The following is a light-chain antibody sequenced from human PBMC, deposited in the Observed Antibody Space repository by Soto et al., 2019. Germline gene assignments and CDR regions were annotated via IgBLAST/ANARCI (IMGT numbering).Light chain of an antibody. J-gene: IGKJ4*01. CDR2: GAS. V-gene: IGKV3-20*01. CDR3: QHYGSLVLT. Sequence: EIVLTQSPGTLSLSPGERATLSCRASQSVSSTYLAWYQQKPGQAPRLLIYGASSRATGIPERFSGSGSGTDFTLTISRLEPEDFAVYYCQHYGSLVLTFGGGTKVEIK. CDR1: QSVSSTY.